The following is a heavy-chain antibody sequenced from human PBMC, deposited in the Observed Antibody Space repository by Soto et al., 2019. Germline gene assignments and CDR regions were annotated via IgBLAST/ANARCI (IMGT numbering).Heavy chain of an antibody. CDR1: GFTFTTYG. V-gene: IGHV3-30*18. D-gene: IGHD2-2*01. CDR3: AKVLIPFGFGGYFDY. Sequence: QVQLVESGGGVVQPGKSLRLSCSASGFTFTTYGMHWVRQAPGEGLEWVAFISYAGSNTYYADSVKGRFTISRDTSNNTVFLQMKSLRVEDTAVYYCAKVLIPFGFGGYFDYWGQGTLVTVSS. CDR2: ISYAGSNT. J-gene: IGHJ4*02.